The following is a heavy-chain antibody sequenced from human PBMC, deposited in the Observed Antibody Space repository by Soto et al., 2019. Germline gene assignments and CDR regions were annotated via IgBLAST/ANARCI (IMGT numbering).Heavy chain of an antibody. CDR2: ISSSSSYI. CDR1: GFTFTSYN. D-gene: IGHD3-16*01. J-gene: IGHJ4*02. Sequence: VGSLRLSCAASGFTFTSYNMNWVRQAPGKGLEWVSFISSSSSYIYYADSVKGRFTISRDNAKNSVYLQMNSLRAEDTAVYYCVRDSYGSLYDYWGQGTLVTVSS. CDR3: VRDSYGSLYDY. V-gene: IGHV3-21*04.